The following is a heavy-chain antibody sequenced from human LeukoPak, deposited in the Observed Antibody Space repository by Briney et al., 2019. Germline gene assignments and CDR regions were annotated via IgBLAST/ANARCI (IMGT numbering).Heavy chain of an antibody. CDR1: GFNYSSYT. V-gene: IGHV3-48*01. CDR2: ISASRGIT. CDR3: AKDLSSDY. Sequence: GGSLRLSCAASGFNYSSYTMNWVRQAPGMGLEWLSYISASRGITYYADSVKGRFTISRDNAKNSLYLQMNSLRAEDTAVYYCAKDLSSDYWGQGTLVTVSS. J-gene: IGHJ4*02.